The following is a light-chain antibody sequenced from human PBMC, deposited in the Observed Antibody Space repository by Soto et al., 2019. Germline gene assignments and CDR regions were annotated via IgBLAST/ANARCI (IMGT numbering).Light chain of an antibody. CDR3: QQYTNWPPNT. J-gene: IGKJ5*01. Sequence: EILMPQSPDTLSVSPGESATLSCRASQRVYGNLAWYQQRPGQAPRLLIYGASTRATGVPARFSGRGSGTEFTLTISSLQSEDFAVYYCQQYTNWPPNTFGQGTRLEIK. V-gene: IGKV3-15*01. CDR1: QRVYGN. CDR2: GAS.